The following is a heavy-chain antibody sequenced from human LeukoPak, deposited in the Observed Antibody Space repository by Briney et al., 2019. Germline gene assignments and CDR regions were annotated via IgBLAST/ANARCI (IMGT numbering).Heavy chain of an antibody. Sequence: ASVKVSCKASGNTLTTYYVHWVRQAPGQGLEWMGVIDPSGGRTWYAQKFRGRGTMTRDTSTVYMDLSSLRSEDTAVYYCAREGGSLKYIDYWGQGTLVTVSS. V-gene: IGHV1-46*01. CDR2: IDPSGGRT. CDR3: AREGGSLKYIDY. J-gene: IGHJ4*02. D-gene: IGHD3-16*01. CDR1: GNTLTTYY.